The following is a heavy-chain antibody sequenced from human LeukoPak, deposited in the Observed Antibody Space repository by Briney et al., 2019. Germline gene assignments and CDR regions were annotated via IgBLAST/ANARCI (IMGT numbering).Heavy chain of an antibody. V-gene: IGHV4-61*02. CDR1: GGSISSGSYY. J-gene: IGHJ3*02. CDR2: IYIIGST. CDR3: ASSYYDILTGSNEDAFDI. Sequence: SQTLSLTCTVSGGSISSGSYYWSWIRQPAGKGLEWIGGIYIIGSTNYTPPLKSRVTISVDTSKNQFSLKLSSVTAADTAVYYCASSYYDILTGSNEDAFDIWGQGTMVTVSS. D-gene: IGHD3-9*01.